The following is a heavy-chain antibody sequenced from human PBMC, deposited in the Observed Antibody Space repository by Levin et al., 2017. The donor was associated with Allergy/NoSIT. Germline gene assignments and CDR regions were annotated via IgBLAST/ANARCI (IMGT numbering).Heavy chain of an antibody. CDR2: ISSSGSTI. Sequence: GESLKISCAASGFTFSSYEMNWVRQAPGKGLEWVSYISSSGSTIYYADSVKGRFTISRDNAKNSLYLQMNSLRAEDTAVYYCARQLGNFWSGYNYFDYWGQGTVVTVSS. J-gene: IGHJ4*02. V-gene: IGHV3-48*03. CDR1: GFTFSSYE. CDR3: ARQLGNFWSGYNYFDY. D-gene: IGHD3-3*01.